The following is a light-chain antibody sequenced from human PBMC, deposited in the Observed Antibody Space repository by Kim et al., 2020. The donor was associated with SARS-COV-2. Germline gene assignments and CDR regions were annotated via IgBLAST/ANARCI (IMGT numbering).Light chain of an antibody. Sequence: QSALTQPASMSGSPGQPITISCTGTSSDVGGYNYVSWYQLHPGEAPKLIIHSVSERPSGVSNRFSGSKSGNMASLTISGLQAEDEADYYCSSYVSSSTWVFGGGTQLTVL. CDR2: SVS. CDR1: SSDVGGYNY. V-gene: IGLV2-14*03. J-gene: IGLJ3*02. CDR3: SSYVSSSTWV.